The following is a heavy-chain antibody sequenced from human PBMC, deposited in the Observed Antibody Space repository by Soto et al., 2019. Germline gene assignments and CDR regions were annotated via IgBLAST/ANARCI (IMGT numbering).Heavy chain of an antibody. CDR1: GGSISSYY. D-gene: IGHD7-27*01. J-gene: IGHJ4*02. Sequence: SETLSLTCTVSGGSISSYYWSWIRQPPGKGLEWIGYIYYSGSTNYNPSLKSRVTISVDTSKNQFSLKLGSVTAADTAVYYCARGTGDFSDFDYWGQGTLVTVSS. CDR2: IYYSGST. V-gene: IGHV4-59*01. CDR3: ARGTGDFSDFDY.